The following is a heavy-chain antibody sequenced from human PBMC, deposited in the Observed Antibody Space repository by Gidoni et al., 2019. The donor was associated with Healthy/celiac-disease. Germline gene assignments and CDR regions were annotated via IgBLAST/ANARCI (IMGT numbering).Heavy chain of an antibody. D-gene: IGHD3-22*01. V-gene: IGHV3-15*01. Sequence: EVQLVESGGGLVKPGWSLRPSGAASGSPLSNAGIGWACQAPGKGLEWVGRIKSITDGGTTDYAAPVKGRFTISRDDSKNTLYLQMNSLKTEDTAVYYCTTDLLYDDSSGVDAFDIWGQGTMVTVSS. CDR2: IKSITDGGTT. CDR1: GSPLSNAG. CDR3: TTDLLYDDSSGVDAFDI. J-gene: IGHJ3*02.